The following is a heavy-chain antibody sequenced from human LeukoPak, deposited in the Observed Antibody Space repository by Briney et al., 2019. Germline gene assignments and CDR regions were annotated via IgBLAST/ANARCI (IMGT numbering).Heavy chain of an antibody. V-gene: IGHV1-8*03. Sequence: ASVTVSCKASGYTFTNYNINWVRQASRQGLEWMGWMNLKRDNAGYAEKFQGRVTITRNTSISTAYMELNSLTSEDTAVYYCARESALPVVTLWYWGQGTLVTVSS. CDR2: MNLKRDNA. CDR1: GYTFTNYN. CDR3: ARESALPVVTLWY. D-gene: IGHD4-23*01. J-gene: IGHJ4*02.